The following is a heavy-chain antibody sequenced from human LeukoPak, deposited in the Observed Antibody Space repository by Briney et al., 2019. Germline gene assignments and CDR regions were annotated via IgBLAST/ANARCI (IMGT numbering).Heavy chain of an antibody. V-gene: IGHV4-4*02. CDR1: GGSVSTSHW. Sequence: SGTLSLTCAVSGGSVSTSHWWTWVRQPPGKGLEWIGEIHHTGGTSYNPSLKSRLIISIDKSKNQFSLRLTSVTAADTAVYYCARVPITTIVGGLDVWGQGTTVTVSS. CDR2: IHHTGGT. CDR3: ARVPITTIVGGLDV. D-gene: IGHD5-24*01. J-gene: IGHJ6*02.